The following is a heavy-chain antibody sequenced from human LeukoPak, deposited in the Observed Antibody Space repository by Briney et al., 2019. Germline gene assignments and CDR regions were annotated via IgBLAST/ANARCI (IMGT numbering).Heavy chain of an antibody. D-gene: IGHD3-3*01. J-gene: IGHJ5*02. V-gene: IGHV3-30*01. CDR1: GFTFSSYA. CDR2: ISYDGSNK. Sequence: GGSLRLSCAASGFTFSSYAMHWVRQAPGKGREWVAVISYDGSNKYYADSVKGRFTISRDNSKNTLYLQMNSLRAEDTAVYYCARGDFSFDPWGQGTLVTVSS. CDR3: ARGDFSFDP.